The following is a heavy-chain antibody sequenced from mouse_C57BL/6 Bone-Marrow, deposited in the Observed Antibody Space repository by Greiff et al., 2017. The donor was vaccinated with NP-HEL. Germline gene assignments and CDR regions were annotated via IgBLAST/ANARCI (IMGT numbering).Heavy chain of an antibody. CDR1: GFTFSDYG. CDR3: ARNSNYSYCFDY. CDR2: ISSGSSTI. Sequence: EVKLMESGGGLVKPGGSLKLSCAASGFTFSDYGMHWVRQAPEKGLEWVAYISSGSSTIYYADTVKGRFTISRDNAKNTLFLQMTSLRSEDTAMYYCARNSNYSYCFDYWGQGTTLTVSS. J-gene: IGHJ2*01. D-gene: IGHD2-5*01. V-gene: IGHV5-17*01.